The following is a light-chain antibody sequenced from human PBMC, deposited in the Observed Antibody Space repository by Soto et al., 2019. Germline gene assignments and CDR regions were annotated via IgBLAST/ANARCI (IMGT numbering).Light chain of an antibody. CDR1: QSISSY. V-gene: IGKV1-39*01. CDR3: QQSYSTPRT. Sequence: IQMTXSXXSXXAXVXDRVTITCRASQSISSYLNWYQQKPGKATKLLIYAASSLQSGVPSRFSGSGSGTDFTLTISSLQPEDFATYYCQQSYSTPRTFGQGTKVDI. J-gene: IGKJ1*01. CDR2: AAS.